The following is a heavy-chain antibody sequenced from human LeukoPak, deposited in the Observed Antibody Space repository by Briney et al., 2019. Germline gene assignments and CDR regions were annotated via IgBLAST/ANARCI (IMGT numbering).Heavy chain of an antibody. CDR3: ARGGKTTYGMDV. CDR2: MNANRGNT. Sequence: ASVKVSRKASGYTFTSYDINWVRQATGQGLEWMGWMNANRGNTGYAQKFQGRVTMTRNTSISTAYMELSSLRSEDTAVYYCARGGKTTYGMDVWGQGTTVTVSS. V-gene: IGHV1-8*01. J-gene: IGHJ6*02. CDR1: GYTFTSYD. D-gene: IGHD4-17*01.